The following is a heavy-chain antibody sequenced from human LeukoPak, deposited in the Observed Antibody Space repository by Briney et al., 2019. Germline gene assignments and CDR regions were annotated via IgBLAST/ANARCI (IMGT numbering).Heavy chain of an antibody. V-gene: IGHV7-4-1*02. D-gene: IGHD3-10*01. J-gene: IGHJ5*02. CDR3: ARGSVLLWFGEPFGFDP. Sequence: ASVKVSCKASGYTFTSYAMNWVRQAPGQGLEWMGWINTNTGNPTYAQGFTGRFVFSLDTSVSTAYLQISSLKAEDTAVYYCARGSVLLWFGEPFGFDPWGQGTLVTVSP. CDR2: INTNTGNP. CDR1: GYTFTSYA.